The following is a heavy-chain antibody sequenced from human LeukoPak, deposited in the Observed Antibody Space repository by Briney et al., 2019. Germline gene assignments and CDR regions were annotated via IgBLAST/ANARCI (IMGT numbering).Heavy chain of an antibody. CDR3: ARDAGGSDDY. J-gene: IGHJ4*02. CDR1: GYTFVTYG. V-gene: IGHV1-18*01. Sequence: ASVKVSCKTSGYTFVTYGISWVRQAPGQGLEWMEWISPKSGHANYAQKLRGRVTMTTDTATTTAYMELSRLRSDDTAVYYCARDAGGSDDYWGQGTLVTVSS. CDR2: ISPKSGHA. D-gene: IGHD2-15*01.